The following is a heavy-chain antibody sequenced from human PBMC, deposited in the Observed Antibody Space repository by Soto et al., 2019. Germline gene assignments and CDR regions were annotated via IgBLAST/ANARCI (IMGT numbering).Heavy chain of an antibody. Sequence: GGSLRLSCAASGFTFSSYSMNWVRQAPGKGLEWVSYISSSSSTIYYADSVKGRFTISRDNAKNSLYLQMNSLGDEDTAVYYCARPEYSSSSYGMDVWGQGTTVTVSS. J-gene: IGHJ6*02. V-gene: IGHV3-48*02. CDR3: ARPEYSSSSYGMDV. CDR1: GFTFSSYS. CDR2: ISSSSSTI. D-gene: IGHD6-6*01.